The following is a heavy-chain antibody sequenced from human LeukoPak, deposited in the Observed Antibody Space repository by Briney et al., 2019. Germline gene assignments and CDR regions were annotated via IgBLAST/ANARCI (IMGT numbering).Heavy chain of an antibody. Sequence: PSETLSLTRTVSGGSISIYYWTCIREPPGKGLEWIGYIYYSGSTNYNPSLRSRATISVDTSKKQFSLNLSSVTAADTALYYCARVATMVRGSNGMDVWGKGTTVTVSS. V-gene: IGHV4-59*01. J-gene: IGHJ6*04. CDR1: GGSISIYY. CDR2: IYYSGST. D-gene: IGHD3-10*01. CDR3: ARVATMVRGSNGMDV.